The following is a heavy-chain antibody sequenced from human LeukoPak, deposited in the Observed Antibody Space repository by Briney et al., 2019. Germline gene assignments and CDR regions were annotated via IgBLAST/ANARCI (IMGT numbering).Heavy chain of an antibody. V-gene: IGHV3-7*01. Sequence: PGGSLRLSCVASKFIFSSYWMSWLRHVPGKGLEWVANINLDGSGQYYVDSVKGRFTISRDNAKNSLFLQMNSLRVEDTAVYYCARDNNLEFDYWGQGTLVTVSS. CDR2: INLDGSGQ. CDR3: ARDNNLEFDY. D-gene: IGHD2/OR15-2a*01. J-gene: IGHJ4*02. CDR1: KFIFSSYW.